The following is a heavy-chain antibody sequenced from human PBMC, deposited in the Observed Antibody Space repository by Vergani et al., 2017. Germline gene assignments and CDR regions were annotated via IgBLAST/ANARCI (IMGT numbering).Heavy chain of an antibody. CDR3: ARALGIAVAGTPLGYYYYGMDV. V-gene: IGHV3-74*03. D-gene: IGHD6-19*01. J-gene: IGHJ6*02. CDR1: GFSFNSYW. CDR2: IKSDGSIT. Sequence: DVHLAESGGGFFQPGGSLRLSCSASGFSFNSYWMHWVRQVPGKGLLWVSRIKSDGSITAYADSVKGRFTISRDNAQNTLYLQMNSLRAEDTAVYYCARALGIAVAGTPLGYYYYGMDVWGQXP.